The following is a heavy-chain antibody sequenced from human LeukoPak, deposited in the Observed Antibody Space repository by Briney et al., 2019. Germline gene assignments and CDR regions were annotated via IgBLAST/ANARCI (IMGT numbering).Heavy chain of an antibody. CDR3: TTDLNVDAFDI. CDR1: LYTLSNAW. CDR2: IKSKTDGGTT. J-gene: IGHJ3*02. V-gene: IGHV3-15*01. Sequence: PGGALRLSCAASLYTLSNAWMSSGRQAPGEGLEWVGRIKSKTDGGTTDYAAPVKGRFTISRDDSKNTLYLQMNSLKTEDTAVYYCTTDLNVDAFDIWGQGTMVTVSS.